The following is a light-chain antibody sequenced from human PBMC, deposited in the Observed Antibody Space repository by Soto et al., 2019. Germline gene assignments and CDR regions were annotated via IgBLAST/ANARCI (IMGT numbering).Light chain of an antibody. J-gene: IGKJ1*01. CDR2: KAS. CDR1: QSISTW. CDR3: QQYKTYTRT. Sequence: DIQMTQSPSTLSASVGDRVTITCRASQSISTWLAWYQQKPGKAPKVLIYKASSLESGVPSRFSGSGSGTEFTLTICSLQPDDFATYYCQQYKTYTRTFGQGTKV. V-gene: IGKV1-5*03.